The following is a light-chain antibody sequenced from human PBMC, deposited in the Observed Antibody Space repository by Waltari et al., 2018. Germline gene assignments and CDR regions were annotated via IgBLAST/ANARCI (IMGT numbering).Light chain of an antibody. CDR3: QQSYSALT. CDR1: QSITIY. J-gene: IGKJ4*01. CDR2: AAS. Sequence: DIQMTQSPSSLSASVGDRVTITCRASQSITIYLNWYQHKPGKAPKLLIYAASSLQGGVPTMFSGSGSGTDFNLTISTLQPEDFATYYCQQSYSALTFGGGTKVEIK. V-gene: IGKV1-39*01.